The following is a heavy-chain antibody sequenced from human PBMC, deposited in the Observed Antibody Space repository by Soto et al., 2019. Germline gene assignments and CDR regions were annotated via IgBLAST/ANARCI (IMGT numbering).Heavy chain of an antibody. V-gene: IGHV1-2*02. J-gene: IGHJ3*02. Sequence: ASVKVSCKASGYMFTGYYIRWVRQAPGQGLEWMGWINPKSGGTKYAEKFQGRVSMTGDTSITTAYMELSSLRSDDTAVYYCATDRVAFDMWGQGTKVTVSS. D-gene: IGHD3-22*01. CDR3: ATDRVAFDM. CDR1: GYMFTGYY. CDR2: INPKSGGT.